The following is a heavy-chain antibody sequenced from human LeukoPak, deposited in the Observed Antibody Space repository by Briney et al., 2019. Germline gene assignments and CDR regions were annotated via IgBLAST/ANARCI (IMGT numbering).Heavy chain of an antibody. CDR2: INHSGST. CDR3: ARGLIGSSSVWFDP. D-gene: IGHD6-6*01. CDR1: GGSFSGYY. J-gene: IGHJ5*02. Sequence: SETLCLTCAVYGGSFSGYYWSWIRQPPGKVLEWIGEINHSGSTNYNPSLKSRVTISVDTSKNQFSLKLSSVTAADTAVYYCARGLIGSSSVWFDPWGQGTLVPVSS. V-gene: IGHV4-34*01.